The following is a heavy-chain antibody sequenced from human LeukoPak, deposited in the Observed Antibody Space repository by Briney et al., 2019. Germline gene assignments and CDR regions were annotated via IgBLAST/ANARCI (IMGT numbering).Heavy chain of an antibody. CDR3: AKGVDYCSGGSCPADY. Sequence: GRSLRLSCAASGFTFSNYGIHWVRQAPGKGLEWEAVISYDGNNKYYADSVKGRFTISRDNSKNTLFLQMNSLRAEDTAVCYCAKGVDYCSGGSCPADYWGPGTLVTVSS. J-gene: IGHJ4*02. CDR1: GFTFSNYG. D-gene: IGHD2-15*01. CDR2: ISYDGNNK. V-gene: IGHV3-30*18.